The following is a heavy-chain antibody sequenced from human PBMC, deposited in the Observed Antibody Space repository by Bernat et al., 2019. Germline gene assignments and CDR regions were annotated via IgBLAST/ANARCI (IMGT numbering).Heavy chain of an antibody. CDR1: GGSFSGYY. D-gene: IGHD4-17*01. V-gene: IGHV4-34*01. J-gene: IGHJ4*02. Sequence: QVQLQQWGAGLLKPSETLSLTCAVYGGSFSGYYWSWIRQPPGKGLEWIGEINHSGSTNYNPYLKSRVTISVDTSKNQFSLKLSSVTAADTAVYYCARGEHDYGDYVGVDYWGQGTLVTVSS. CDR3: ARGEHDYGDYVGVDY. CDR2: INHSGST.